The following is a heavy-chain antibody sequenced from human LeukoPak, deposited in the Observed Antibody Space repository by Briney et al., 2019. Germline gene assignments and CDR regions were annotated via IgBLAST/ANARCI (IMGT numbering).Heavy chain of an antibody. CDR3: ARRRGYYDFWSGYYAPSCFDY. J-gene: IGHJ4*02. CDR1: GGSISSSSYY. Sequence: SETLSLTCTVSGGSISSSSYYWGWIRQPPGKGLEWIGSIYYSGSTYYNPSLKSRVTISVDTSMNQFSLKLSSVTAADTAVYYCARRRGYYDFWSGYYAPSCFDYWGQGTLVTVSS. V-gene: IGHV4-39*07. CDR2: IYYSGST. D-gene: IGHD3-3*01.